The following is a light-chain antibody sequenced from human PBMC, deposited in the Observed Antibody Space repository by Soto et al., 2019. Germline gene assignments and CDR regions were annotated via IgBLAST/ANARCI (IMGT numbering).Light chain of an antibody. J-gene: IGLJ1*01. CDR2: DVS. CDR1: SSEKGDDY. Sequence: QSVLTQPASVSGFPGQSITISCTGTSSEKGDDYVSWYQQHPGKAPKLIIYDVSGRPSGVSNRFSGSKSANTASLTISGLQAEDEADYHCSSYTSTSAPYVFGTGTKVTVL. CDR3: SSYTSTSAPYV. V-gene: IGLV2-14*03.